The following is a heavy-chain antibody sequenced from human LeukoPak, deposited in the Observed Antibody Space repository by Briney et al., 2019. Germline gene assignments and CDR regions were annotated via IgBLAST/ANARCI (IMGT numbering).Heavy chain of an antibody. CDR3: ARVGVVPAAIPDGFDI. CDR1: GFTVSSNY. J-gene: IGHJ3*02. CDR2: IYSGGST. Sequence: GGSLRPSCAASGFTVSSNYMSWVRQAPGKGQEWVSVIYSGGSTYYADSVKGRFTISRDNSKNTLYLQMNSLTAEDTAVYYCARVGVVPAAIPDGFDIWGQGTMVTVSS. D-gene: IGHD2-2*01. V-gene: IGHV3-53*01.